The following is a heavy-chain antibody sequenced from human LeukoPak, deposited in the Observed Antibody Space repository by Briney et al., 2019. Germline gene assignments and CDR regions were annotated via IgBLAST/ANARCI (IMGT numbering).Heavy chain of an antibody. V-gene: IGHV4-59*01. CDR3: ARESYYGSGSEGYFAY. CDR1: GDSISSYY. CDR2: MYYSGST. J-gene: IGHJ4*02. D-gene: IGHD3-10*01. Sequence: SETLSLTCTVSGDSISSYYWSWIRQPPGKGLEWIGNMYYSGSTNYNPSLKSRVTISVDTSKNQFSLKLSSVTAADTAVYYCARESYYGSGSEGYFAYWGQGTLVTVSS.